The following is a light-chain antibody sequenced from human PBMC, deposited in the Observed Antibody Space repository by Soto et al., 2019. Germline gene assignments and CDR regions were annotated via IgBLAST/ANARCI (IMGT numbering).Light chain of an antibody. CDR1: QSVSSN. CDR2: GAS. CDR3: QQYNNWPIT. V-gene: IGKV3-15*01. J-gene: IGKJ5*01. Sequence: MVMTQAPANLSVSRGERATLSCRASQSVSSNLACYQQKPGQAPRLLIYGASTRATGIPARFSGSGSGTEFTLTISSLQSEDFAVYYCQQYNNWPITFGQGTRLEIK.